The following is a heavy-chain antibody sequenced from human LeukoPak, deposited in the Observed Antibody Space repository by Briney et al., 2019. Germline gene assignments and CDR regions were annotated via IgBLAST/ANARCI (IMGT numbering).Heavy chain of an antibody. CDR1: GFTFSSYA. J-gene: IGHJ4*02. Sequence: PGGSLRLSCAASGFTFSSYAMSWVRQAPGKGLEWVSGISGGGGSTYYAASVKGRFTISRDNSKNTLYLQMSGLRGEDTAIYYCAKERVSCFIFDYWGQGTLVTVSS. CDR2: ISGGGGST. V-gene: IGHV3-23*01. D-gene: IGHD2-21*01. CDR3: AKERVSCFIFDY.